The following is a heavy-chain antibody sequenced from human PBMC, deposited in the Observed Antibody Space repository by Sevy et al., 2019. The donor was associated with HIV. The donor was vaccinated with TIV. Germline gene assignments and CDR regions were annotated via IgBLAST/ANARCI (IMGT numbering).Heavy chain of an antibody. CDR1: GFTFDDYA. Sequence: GGSLRLSCAASGFTFDDYAMHWVRQAPGKGLEWVSGISWNSGSIGYADSVKGRFTISRDNAKNSLYLQMNSLRAEVTALYYCAKDTAPHYYDSSGQYYYYYGMDVWGQGTTVTVSS. J-gene: IGHJ6*02. V-gene: IGHV3-9*01. CDR2: ISWNSGSI. CDR3: AKDTAPHYYDSSGQYYYYYGMDV. D-gene: IGHD3-22*01.